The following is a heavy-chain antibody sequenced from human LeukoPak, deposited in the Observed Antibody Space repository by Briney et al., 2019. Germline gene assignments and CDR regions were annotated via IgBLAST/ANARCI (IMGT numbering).Heavy chain of an antibody. CDR3: AKDLPPPSYGALDF. Sequence: GGSLRLSCAASGFSFSSYAMSWVRQAPGKGLEWVSIISGSGGNTYYADSVKGRFTISRDNSKNTQFLQMNSLRGEDTAVYYCAKDLPPPSYGALDFWGQGTLVTVSS. D-gene: IGHD4-17*01. CDR1: GFSFSSYA. CDR2: ISGSGGNT. J-gene: IGHJ4*02. V-gene: IGHV3-23*01.